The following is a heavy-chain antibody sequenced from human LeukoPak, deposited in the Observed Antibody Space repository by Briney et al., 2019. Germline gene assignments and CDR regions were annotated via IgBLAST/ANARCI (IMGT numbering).Heavy chain of an antibody. Sequence: ASVKVSCKASGYTFTSYDINWVRQAPGQGLEWMGWMIPNSGNTGYAQKFQGRVTITRNTSISTAYMELSSLRSEDTAVYYCATDYDSMGDYWGQGTLVTVSS. CDR3: ATDYDSMGDY. J-gene: IGHJ4*02. V-gene: IGHV1-8*03. CDR2: MIPNSGNT. CDR1: GYTFTSYD. D-gene: IGHD3-22*01.